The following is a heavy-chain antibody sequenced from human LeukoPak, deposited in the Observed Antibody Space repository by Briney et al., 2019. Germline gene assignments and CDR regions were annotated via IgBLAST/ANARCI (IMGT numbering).Heavy chain of an antibody. V-gene: IGHV3-23*01. D-gene: IGHD6-19*01. CDR1: GFTFSSYA. Sequence: PGGSLRLSCAASGFTFSSYAMSWVRQAPGKGLEWVSSISKGVGSTFYADSVKGRFTISRDNSKNTLYLQMNSLRVEDTAVYYCAKRDSSGSYYFDRWGQGTLVTVSS. CDR3: AKRDSSGSYYFDR. J-gene: IGHJ4*02. CDR2: ISKGVGST.